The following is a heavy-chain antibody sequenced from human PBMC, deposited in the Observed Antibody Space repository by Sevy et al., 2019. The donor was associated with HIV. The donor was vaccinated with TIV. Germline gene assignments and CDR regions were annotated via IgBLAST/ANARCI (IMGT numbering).Heavy chain of an antibody. CDR2: IYPGDSDS. Sequence: GESLKISCKGSGYRFSEYWIGWVRQMPGKGLEWMGIIYPGDSDSRYSPSFQGQVTFLADKSSSTAYLQWSSLKASDTAIYYCARRYYGSGCPYGMDVWGQGTTVTVSS. CDR1: GYRFSEYW. V-gene: IGHV5-51*01. J-gene: IGHJ6*02. D-gene: IGHD3-10*01. CDR3: ARRYYGSGCPYGMDV.